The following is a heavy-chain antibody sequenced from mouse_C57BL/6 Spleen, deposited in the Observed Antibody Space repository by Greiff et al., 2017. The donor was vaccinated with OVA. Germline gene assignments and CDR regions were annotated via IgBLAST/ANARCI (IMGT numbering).Heavy chain of an antibody. CDR1: GYTFTSYW. Sequence: QVQLQQPGAELVKPGASVKLSCKASGYTFTSYWMHWVKQRPGQGLEWIGMIHPNSCSTNYNEKFKSKATLTVDKSSSTAYMQLSSLTSEDSAVYYCARVPAQATRAMDYWGQGTSVTVSS. V-gene: IGHV1-64*01. CDR2: IHPNSCST. J-gene: IGHJ4*01. D-gene: IGHD3-2*02. CDR3: ARVPAQATRAMDY.